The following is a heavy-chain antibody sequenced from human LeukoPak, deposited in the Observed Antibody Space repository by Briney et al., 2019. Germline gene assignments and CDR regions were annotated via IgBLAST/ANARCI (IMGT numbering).Heavy chain of an antibody. CDR3: AREDTSLVIAY. CDR2: MWYDGSNK. Sequence: GGSLRLSCEVSGFIFSNYWMSWVRQAPGKGLEWVAVMWYDGSNKYYTDSVKGRFTISRDNSKNTLYLQMNSLRAEDTAVYYCAREDTSLVIAYWGQGTLVTVSS. J-gene: IGHJ4*02. CDR1: GFIFSNYW. V-gene: IGHV3-33*08. D-gene: IGHD5-18*01.